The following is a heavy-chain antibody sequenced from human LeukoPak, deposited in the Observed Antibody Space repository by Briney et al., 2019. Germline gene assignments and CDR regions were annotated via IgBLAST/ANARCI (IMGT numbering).Heavy chain of an antibody. CDR1: GRSFSGYY. D-gene: IGHD1-26*01. V-gene: IGHV4-59*01. Sequence: SETLSLTCAVYGRSFSGYYWSWIRQPPGKGLEWIGYIYYSGSTNYNPSLKSRVTISVDTSKNQFSLKLSSVTAADTAVYYCARKGQGGHWYFDLWGRGTLVTVSS. CDR2: IYYSGST. CDR3: ARKGQGGHWYFDL. J-gene: IGHJ2*01.